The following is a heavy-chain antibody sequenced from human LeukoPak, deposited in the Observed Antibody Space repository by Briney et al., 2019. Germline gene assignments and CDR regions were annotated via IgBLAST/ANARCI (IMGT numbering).Heavy chain of an antibody. CDR2: IRYDGSNK. CDR3: AKGDSGWYVGYLFDY. Sequence: PGGSLRLSCAASGFTFSSYGMHWVRQAPGKGLEWVAFIRYDGSNKYYADSVKGRFTISRDNSKNTLYLQMNSLRAEDTAVYYCAKGDSGWYVGYLFDYWGQGTLVTVSS. V-gene: IGHV3-30*02. CDR1: GFTFSSYG. D-gene: IGHD6-19*01. J-gene: IGHJ4*02.